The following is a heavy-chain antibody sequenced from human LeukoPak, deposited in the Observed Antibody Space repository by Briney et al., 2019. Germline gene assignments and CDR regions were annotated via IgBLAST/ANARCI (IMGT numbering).Heavy chain of an antibody. CDR1: GGSISSSSYY. J-gene: IGHJ4*02. CDR3: ARLGVPAAITDY. CDR2: IHYSGST. V-gene: IGHV4-39*07. D-gene: IGHD2-2*02. Sequence: SETLSLTCTVSGGSISSSSYYWGWIRQPPGKGLQWIGSIHYSGSTYYNPSLKSRVTISVDTSENQFSLKLSSVTAADTAVYYCARLGVPAAITDYWGQGTLVTVSS.